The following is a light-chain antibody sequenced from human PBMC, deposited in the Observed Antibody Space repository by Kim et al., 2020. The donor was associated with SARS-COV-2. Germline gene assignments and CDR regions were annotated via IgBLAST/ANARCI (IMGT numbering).Light chain of an antibody. CDR3: QQGYSTPQIT. CDR2: GTS. J-gene: IGKJ5*01. V-gene: IGKV1-39*01. CDR1: QTITNS. Sequence: SVGDTVTITCRASQTITNSLNWYQLKPGKAPHLLIHGTSTLHSGVPSRFSAAGSGTAFTLTISGLQPEDFATYYCQQGYSTPQITFGPGTRLEIK.